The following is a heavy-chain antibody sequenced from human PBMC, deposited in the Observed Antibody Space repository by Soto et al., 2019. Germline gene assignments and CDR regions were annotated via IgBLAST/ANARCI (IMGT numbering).Heavy chain of an antibody. CDR2: IYYSGST. D-gene: IGHD6-19*01. Sequence: PSETLSLTCTVSGGSISSYYWSWIRQPPGKGLEWIGYIYYSGSTNYNPSLKSRVTISVDTSKTQFSLKLSSVTAADTAVYYCASVGWVRSYYYMDVWGKGTTVTVSS. V-gene: IGHV4-59*01. CDR1: GGSISSYY. CDR3: ASVGWVRSYYYMDV. J-gene: IGHJ6*03.